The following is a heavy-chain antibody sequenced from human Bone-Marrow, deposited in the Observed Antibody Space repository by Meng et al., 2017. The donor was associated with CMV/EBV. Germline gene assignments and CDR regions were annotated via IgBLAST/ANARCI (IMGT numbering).Heavy chain of an antibody. V-gene: IGHV1-69*10. CDR3: ARDKDIVVVS. CDR2: IIPILGIA. J-gene: IGHJ4*02. CDR1: GGTFSSYA. D-gene: IGHD2-2*01. Sequence: SVKVSCKASGGTFSSYAISWVRQAPGQGLEWMGGIIPILGIANYAQKFQGRVTITADKSTSTAYMELSSLRAEDTAVYYCARDKDIVVVSWGQGTLVTVSS.